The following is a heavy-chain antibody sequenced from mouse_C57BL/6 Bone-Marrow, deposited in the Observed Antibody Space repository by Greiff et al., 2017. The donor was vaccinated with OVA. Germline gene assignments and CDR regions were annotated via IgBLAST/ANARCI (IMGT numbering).Heavy chain of an antibody. CDR1: YFAFMASA. CDR2: FTLYRDAT. J-gene: IGHJ4*01. V-gene: IGHV1-49*01. Sequence: QVQLQQSGAELVRPGSSVKLSCKASYFAFMASAMHWVKHRPGHGLEWIGSFTLYRDATEYSEKFKGKATLTATTSSSTAYMELSSLTSEDSAVYYCCVTSRAYYAMDYWGQGTSLTVSS. CDR3: CVTSRAYYAMDY. D-gene: IGHD2-1*01.